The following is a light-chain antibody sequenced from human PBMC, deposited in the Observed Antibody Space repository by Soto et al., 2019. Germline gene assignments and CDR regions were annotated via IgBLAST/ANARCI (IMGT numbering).Light chain of an antibody. CDR1: SSDIGYYNY. CDR3: SSYTSSSTYV. V-gene: IGLV2-14*01. Sequence: QSVLAQPASVSGSPGQSITISCSGTSSDIGYYNYVSWYQQHPGKAPKLVLYEVSNRPSGISNRFSGSKSGNTASLTISGLQAEDEADYYCSSYTSSSTYVFGTGTKLTVL. CDR2: EVS. J-gene: IGLJ1*01.